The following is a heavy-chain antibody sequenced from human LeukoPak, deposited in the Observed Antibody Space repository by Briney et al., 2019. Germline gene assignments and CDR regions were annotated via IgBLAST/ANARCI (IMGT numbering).Heavy chain of an antibody. CDR1: GGTFSSYA. D-gene: IGHD2-15*01. V-gene: IGHV1-69*05. Sequence: GASVKVSCKASGGTFSSYAISWARQAPGQGLEWMGGITPIFGTANYAQKFQGRVTITTDESTSTAYMEMSSLRAEDTPVYYCASSPNPSGGTGYNWFDPGGQGTLVTVSS. J-gene: IGHJ5*02. CDR3: ASSPNPSGGTGYNWFDP. CDR2: ITPIFGTA.